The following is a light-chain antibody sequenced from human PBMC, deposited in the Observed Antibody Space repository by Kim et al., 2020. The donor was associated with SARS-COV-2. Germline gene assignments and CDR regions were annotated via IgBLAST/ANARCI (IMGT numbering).Light chain of an antibody. CDR2: GVS. J-gene: IGKJ4*01. CDR1: QSVSSN. V-gene: IGKV3-15*01. CDR3: QQYNNWPLT. Sequence: EIVMTQSPATLSESPGERATLSCRASQSVSSNLAWYQQKPGQAPRLLIYGVSTRATGITARFSGSGSGTEFTLSISSLQSEDFAVYYCQQYNNWPLTFGGGTKVDIK.